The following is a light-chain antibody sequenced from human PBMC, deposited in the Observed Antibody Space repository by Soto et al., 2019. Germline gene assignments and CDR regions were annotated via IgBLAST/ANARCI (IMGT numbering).Light chain of an antibody. V-gene: IGKV3-20*01. CDR1: QTLRRSY. CDR3: HHYDNAPQT. Sequence: EIVLMQSPGTLSWSRGERATLSCRASQTLRRSYIAWYQQKPGEAPRVLIYGASKRATGIPDRFSGSGSGTDFSLTISRLEPEDFEAYYCHHYDNAPQTYGQGTKVDTK. CDR2: GAS. J-gene: IGKJ2*01.